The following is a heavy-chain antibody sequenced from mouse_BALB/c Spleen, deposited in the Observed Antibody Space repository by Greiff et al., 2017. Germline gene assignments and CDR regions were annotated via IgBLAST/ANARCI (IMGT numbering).Heavy chain of an antibody. CDR2: IWGDGST. Sequence: GMLKQSGPGLVAPSQSLSITCTVSGFSLTGYGVNWVRQPPGKGLEWLGMIWGDGSTDYNSALKSRLSISKDNSKSQVFLKMNSLQTDDTARYYCARGANWAWFAYWGQGTLVTVSA. V-gene: IGHV2-6-7*01. J-gene: IGHJ3*01. CDR3: ARGANWAWFAY. D-gene: IGHD4-1*01. CDR1: GFSLTGYG.